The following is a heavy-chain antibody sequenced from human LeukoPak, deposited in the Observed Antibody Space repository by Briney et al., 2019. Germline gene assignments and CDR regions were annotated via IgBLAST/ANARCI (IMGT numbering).Heavy chain of an antibody. Sequence: ASVKVSCKASGGTFSSYAISWVRQAPGQGLEWMGGTIPIFGTANYAQKFQGRVTITADESTSTAYMELSSLRSEDTAVYYCARAPLGFGELLPYYYGMDVWGQGTTVTVSS. CDR2: TIPIFGTA. J-gene: IGHJ6*02. D-gene: IGHD3-10*01. CDR1: GGTFSSYA. V-gene: IGHV1-69*13. CDR3: ARAPLGFGELLPYYYGMDV.